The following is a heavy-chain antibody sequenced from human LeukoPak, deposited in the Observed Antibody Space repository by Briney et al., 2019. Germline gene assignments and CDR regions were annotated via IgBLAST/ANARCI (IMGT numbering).Heavy chain of an antibody. D-gene: IGHD2-2*01. Sequence: GGSLRLSCAASGFTFSSYGMHWVRQAPGKGLEWVALISYDGSNDYYADSVKGRFTISRDNSKNTLYLQMNSLRTEDTAVYYCAKDLTRGEIGIVVRGPADWGQGTLVTVSS. CDR1: GFTFSSYG. CDR2: ISYDGSND. J-gene: IGHJ4*02. V-gene: IGHV3-30*18. CDR3: AKDLTRGEIGIVVRGPAD.